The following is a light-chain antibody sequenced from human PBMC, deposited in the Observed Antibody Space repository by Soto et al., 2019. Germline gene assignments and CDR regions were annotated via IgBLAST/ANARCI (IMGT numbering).Light chain of an antibody. CDR2: DAS. V-gene: IGKV2-28*01. Sequence: DIVMTQSPLSLPVTPGEPASISCRSSQSLLHSNGYNYLNWYQHKPGQAPSLLIYDASKSHFGVPSRFSGSGSGTDFTFTISSLQPEDNATYYCQQYENRPYTFGPGTKVDIK. CDR1: QSLLHSNGYNY. J-gene: IGKJ3*01. CDR3: QQYENRPYT.